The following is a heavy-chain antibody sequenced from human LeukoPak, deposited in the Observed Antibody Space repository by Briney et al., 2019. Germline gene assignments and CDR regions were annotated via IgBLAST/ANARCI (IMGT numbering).Heavy chain of an antibody. Sequence: SETLSLTCTVSGGSISSGDYYWSWIRQPPGKGLEWIGYIYHSGSTYYNPSLKSRVTISVDRSKNQFSLKLSSVTAADTAVYYCARDRSSTSSSTWGQGTLVTVSS. CDR2: IYHSGST. D-gene: IGHD2-2*01. V-gene: IGHV4-30-2*01. CDR1: GGSISSGDYY. J-gene: IGHJ4*02. CDR3: ARDRSSTSSST.